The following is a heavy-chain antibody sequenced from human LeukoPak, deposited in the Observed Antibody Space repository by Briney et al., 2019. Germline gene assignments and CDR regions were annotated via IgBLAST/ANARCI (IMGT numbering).Heavy chain of an antibody. CDR1: GFTFSSYD. V-gene: IGHV3-13*01. CDR2: IGYTGDT. CDR3: ARVFSGTYQDY. Sequence: PGGSLRLSCAASGFTFSSYDMHWVRQVPGKGLEWVSAIGYTGDTYYPDSVKGRFNISRENAKNSLYLQMNSLRAGDTAVYYCARVFSGTYQDYWGQGTLVTVSS. J-gene: IGHJ4*02. D-gene: IGHD3-10*01.